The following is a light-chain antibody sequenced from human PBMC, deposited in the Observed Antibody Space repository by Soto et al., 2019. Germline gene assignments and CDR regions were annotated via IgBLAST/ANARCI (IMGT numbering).Light chain of an antibody. CDR2: AAS. CDR3: QQSHDTPPT. J-gene: IGKJ1*01. CDR1: QDIRKY. Sequence: IQMTQSPSSLSASVGYRVTITCQATQDIRKYLNWYQQRPGKAPKLLIYAASSLHSGVPSRFSGSGSGTHFTLTISSLQPEDFAIYYCQQSHDTPPTFGQGTKVDI. V-gene: IGKV1-39*01.